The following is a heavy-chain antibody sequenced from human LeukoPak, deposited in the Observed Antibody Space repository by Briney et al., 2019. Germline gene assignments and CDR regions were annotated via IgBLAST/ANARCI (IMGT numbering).Heavy chain of an antibody. J-gene: IGHJ5*02. V-gene: IGHV4-61*02. CDR1: GGSITSGSHY. Sequence: SETLSLTCTVSGGSITSGSHYWSWIRQPAGKRLEWIGRIYVGGTTNYNPSLQSRVTISIDTSKNQFSLTLSSVTAADTAVYYCARVGWGDCRAGTCFCFDPWGPGTLVTVSS. D-gene: IGHD2-15*01. CDR2: IYVGGTT. CDR3: ARVGWGDCRAGTCFCFDP.